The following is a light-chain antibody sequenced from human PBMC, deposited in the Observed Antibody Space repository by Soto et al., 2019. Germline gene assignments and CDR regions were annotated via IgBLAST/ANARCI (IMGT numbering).Light chain of an antibody. CDR1: NIGYKT. CDR3: QVWDSGSDL. CDR2: DDS. V-gene: IGLV3-21*02. Sequence: SYELTQPPSVSVAPGQTATFLCGRDNIGYKTVHWYQQRPGQAPVLVVYDDSDRPSGIPERFSGSNSGNTATLTINRVEAGDEADYYCQVWDSGSDLFGGGTKLTVL. J-gene: IGLJ2*01.